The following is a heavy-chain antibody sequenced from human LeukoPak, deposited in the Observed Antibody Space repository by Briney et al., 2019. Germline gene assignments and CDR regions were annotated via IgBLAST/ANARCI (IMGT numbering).Heavy chain of an antibody. V-gene: IGHV1-69*13. Sequence: GASVKVSCKASGYTFTGYYMHWVRQAPGQGLEWMGGIIPIFGTANYAQKFQGRVTITADESTSTAYMELSSLRSEDTAVYYCARDKNRDYGDYWFDPWGQGTLVAVSS. CDR3: ARDKNRDYGDYWFDP. CDR1: GYTFTGYY. J-gene: IGHJ5*02. CDR2: IIPIFGTA. D-gene: IGHD4-17*01.